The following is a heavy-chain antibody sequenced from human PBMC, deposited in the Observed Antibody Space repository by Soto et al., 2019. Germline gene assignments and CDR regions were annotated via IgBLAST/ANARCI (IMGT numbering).Heavy chain of an antibody. CDR3: AIGRGRWGANY. V-gene: IGHV1-8*01. CDR2: MNPNSGNT. Sequence: QVQLVQSGAEVKKPGASVKVSCKASGYTLTSYDINWVRQATGQGLEWMGWMNPNSGNTGYAQKFQGRGTMNRTTSITTAYMGLSSLRSADTSVYYCAIGRGRWGANYWGQGTLVTVSS. D-gene: IGHD3-16*01. J-gene: IGHJ4*02. CDR1: GYTLTSYD.